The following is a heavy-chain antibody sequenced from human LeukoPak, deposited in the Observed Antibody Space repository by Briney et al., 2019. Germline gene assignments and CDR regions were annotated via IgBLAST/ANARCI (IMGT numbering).Heavy chain of an antibody. J-gene: IGHJ4*02. CDR3: ARWTWDHDLFDY. V-gene: IGHV3-48*03. Sequence: PGGSLRLSCAASGFTFSSYEMNWVRQAPGKGLEWVSYISSSGSTIYYADSVKGRFTISRDNAKNSLYLQMNSLRAEDTAVYCCARWTWDHDLFDYWGQGTLVTVSS. CDR2: ISSSGSTI. D-gene: IGHD1-26*01. CDR1: GFTFSSYE.